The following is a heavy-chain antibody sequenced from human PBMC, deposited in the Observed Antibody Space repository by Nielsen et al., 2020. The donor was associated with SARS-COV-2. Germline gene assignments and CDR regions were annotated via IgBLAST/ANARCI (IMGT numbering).Heavy chain of an antibody. J-gene: IGHJ4*02. CDR1: GFTFSSYA. CDR2: ISYDGSNK. Sequence: GESLKISCAASGFTFSSYAMHWVRQAPGKGLEWVAVISYDGSNKYYADSVKGRFTISRDNSKNTLYLQMNSLRAEDTAVYYCATGYSYGYGALNYWGQGILVTVSS. CDR3: ATGYSYGYGALNY. V-gene: IGHV3-30-3*01. D-gene: IGHD5-18*01.